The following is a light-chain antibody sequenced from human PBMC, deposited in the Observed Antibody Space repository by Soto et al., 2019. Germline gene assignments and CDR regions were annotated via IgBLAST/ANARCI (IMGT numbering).Light chain of an antibody. CDR3: QQRFDWPKIT. CDR2: AAS. Sequence: EIVLTQSPATLSLSPCERSTLSCRASQSVGSYLAWYQQKPGQAPRLLVSAASNRATGIPARFSGSGSGTDFTLTISSLEPEDFGVFYCQQRFDWPKITFGQGTRLETK. J-gene: IGKJ5*01. CDR1: QSVGSY. V-gene: IGKV3-11*01.